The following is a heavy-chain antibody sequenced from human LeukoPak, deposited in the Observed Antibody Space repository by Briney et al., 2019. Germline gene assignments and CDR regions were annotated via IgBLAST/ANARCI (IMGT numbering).Heavy chain of an antibody. CDR1: GFTFSSYG. J-gene: IGHJ4*02. CDR3: AKGSRRGSSYPPDFDY. Sequence: PGGSLRLSCAASGFTFSSYGMHWVRQAPGKGLEWVAFIRYDGSNKYYADSVKGRFTISRDNSKNTLYLQMNSLRTEDMALYYCAKGSRRGSSYPPDFDYWGQGTLVTVSS. CDR2: IRYDGSNK. V-gene: IGHV3-30*02. D-gene: IGHD3-22*01.